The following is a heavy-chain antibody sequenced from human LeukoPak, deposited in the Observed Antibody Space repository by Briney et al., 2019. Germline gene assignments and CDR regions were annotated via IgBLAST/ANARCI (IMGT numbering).Heavy chain of an antibody. CDR1: GGTFSSYA. CDR2: IIPRCCTA. V-gene: IGHV1-69*05. J-gene: IGHJ4*02. CDR3: ARAPGSYGSGIDY. D-gene: IGHD3-10*01. Sequence: ASVKVSCKASGGTFSSYAISWVRQAPGQGLEWMGGIIPRCCTANYAQKFQGRVTNTTDESTSTAYMELSSLRSEDTAVYCCARAPGSYGSGIDYWGQGTQVTVSS.